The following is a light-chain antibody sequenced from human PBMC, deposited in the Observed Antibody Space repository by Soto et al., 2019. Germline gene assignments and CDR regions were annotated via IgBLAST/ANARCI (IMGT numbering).Light chain of an antibody. Sequence: QSALTQPASVSGSPGQSITISCTGTSSDVGGYNYVSWYQQHPGKAPKLMIYEVSNRPSGVSNRFSGSKSGNTASLTISGLRAEDEADYYCSSYTSSVTLVFGTGTKLTVL. CDR2: EVS. V-gene: IGLV2-14*01. J-gene: IGLJ1*01. CDR3: SSYTSSVTLV. CDR1: SSDVGGYNY.